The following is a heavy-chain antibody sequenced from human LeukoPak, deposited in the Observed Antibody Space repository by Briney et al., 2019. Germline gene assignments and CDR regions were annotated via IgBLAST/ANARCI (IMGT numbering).Heavy chain of an antibody. CDR3: ARTSGDY. CDR2: ISSSSYM. J-gene: IGHJ4*02. D-gene: IGHD3-10*01. Sequence: PGGSLRLSCAASGFTFSTYFMNWVRQAPGKGLGWVSSISSSSYMYYADSVKGRFTISRDNPKNSLYLQMNSLRAEDTAVYYCARTSGDYWGQGTLVTVSS. V-gene: IGHV3-21*01. CDR1: GFTFSTYF.